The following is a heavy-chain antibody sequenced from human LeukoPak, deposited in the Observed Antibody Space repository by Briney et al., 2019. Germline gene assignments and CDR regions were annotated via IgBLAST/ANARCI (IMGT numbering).Heavy chain of an antibody. CDR1: GFTFCSYA. J-gene: IGHJ4*02. V-gene: IGHV3-30*04. CDR3: ARVTAVASD. D-gene: IGHD6-19*01. CDR2: ISYDGSNK. Sequence: GGSLRLSCAASGFTFCSYAMHWVRQAPGKGLEWVAVISYDGSNKYYADSVKGRFTISRDNSKNTLYLQMNSLRAEDTAVYYCARVTAVASDWGQGTPVTVSS.